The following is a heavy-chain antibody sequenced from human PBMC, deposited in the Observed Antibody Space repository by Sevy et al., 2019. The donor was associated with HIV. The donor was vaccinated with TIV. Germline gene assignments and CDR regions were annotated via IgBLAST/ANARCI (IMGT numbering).Heavy chain of an antibody. J-gene: IGHJ4*02. CDR3: LTDDLGSIDY. D-gene: IGHD3-10*01. CDR1: GFIFSTSP. Sequence: GGSLRLSCAASGFIFSTSPMHWVRQAPGKGLECVAILSYDDSDENYADSVKGRFTISRDNSKNTLYLQMNSLRTEDTAVYYCLTDDLGSIDYWGQGTLVTDSS. V-gene: IGHV3-30-3*01. CDR2: LSYDDSDE.